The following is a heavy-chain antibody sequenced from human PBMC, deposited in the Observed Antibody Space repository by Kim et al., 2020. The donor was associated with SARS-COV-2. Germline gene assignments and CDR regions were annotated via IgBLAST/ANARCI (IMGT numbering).Heavy chain of an antibody. CDR3: ATGGYCSGGSCLDWYFDL. J-gene: IGHJ2*01. CDR2: FDPEDGET. Sequence: ASVKVSCKVSGYTLTELSMHWVRQAPGKGLEWMGGFDPEDGETIYAQKFQGRVTMTEDTSTDTAYMELSSLRSEDTAVYYCATGGYCSGGSCLDWYFDLWGRGTLVTVSS. CDR1: GYTLTELS. V-gene: IGHV1-24*01. D-gene: IGHD2-15*01.